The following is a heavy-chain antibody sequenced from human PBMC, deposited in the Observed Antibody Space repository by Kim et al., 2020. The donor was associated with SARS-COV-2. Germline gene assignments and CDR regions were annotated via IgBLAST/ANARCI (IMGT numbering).Heavy chain of an antibody. V-gene: IGHV3-30*02. J-gene: IGHJ6*02. CDR2: IWYDGGHQ. D-gene: IGHD6-19*01. CDR1: GFTFSSYV. CDR3: ATQLGDGGWYGFFSRYYGMDV. Sequence: GGSLRLSCAASGFTFSSYVMHWVRQAPGKGLEWVAYIWYDGGHQYYADSVKGRFTISRDNSKNTLYLQMNSLRAEDTAVYYCATQLGDGGWYGFFSRYYGMDVWGQGTTVTVSS.